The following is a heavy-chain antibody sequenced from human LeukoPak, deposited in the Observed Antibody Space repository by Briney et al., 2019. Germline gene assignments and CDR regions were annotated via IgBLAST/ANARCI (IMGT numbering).Heavy chain of an antibody. CDR3: ARQDIAAPEEYYFDY. J-gene: IGHJ4*02. CDR1: GYSFTSYW. D-gene: IGHD6-6*01. Sequence: GESLKISCKGSGYSFTSYWIGWVRQMPGKGLEWMGIIYPGDSDTRYSPSFQGQVTVSADKSISTAYLQWSSLEASDTAMYYCARQDIAAPEEYYFDYWGQGTLVTVSS. CDR2: IYPGDSDT. V-gene: IGHV5-51*01.